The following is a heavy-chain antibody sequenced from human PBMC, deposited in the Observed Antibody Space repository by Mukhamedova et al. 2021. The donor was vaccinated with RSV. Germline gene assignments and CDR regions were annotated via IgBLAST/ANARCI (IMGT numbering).Heavy chain of an antibody. Sequence: DSVKGRFTISRDNAKNSVYLQMNSLRVEDTAVYYCARGVRMANYYYDMDVWGQGTTVTVSS. V-gene: IGHV3-11*04. D-gene: IGHD2-8*01. CDR3: ARGVRMANYYYDMDV. J-gene: IGHJ6*02.